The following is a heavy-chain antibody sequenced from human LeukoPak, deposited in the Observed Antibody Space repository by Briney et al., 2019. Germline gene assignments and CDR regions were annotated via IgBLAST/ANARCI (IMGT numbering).Heavy chain of an antibody. Sequence: PGGSLRLSCAASGFTFTRYGMHWVRQAPGKGLEWVAFVRYDGSEKYYADSVKGRFTISRDDSRNTVFLQMNSLTAGDTAVYYCAKGSFYCTSSTCPQYYYYMDVWGTGTTVIVSS. J-gene: IGHJ6*03. CDR2: VRYDGSEK. CDR1: GFTFTRYG. V-gene: IGHV3-30*02. CDR3: AKGSFYCTSSTCPQYYYYMDV. D-gene: IGHD2/OR15-2a*01.